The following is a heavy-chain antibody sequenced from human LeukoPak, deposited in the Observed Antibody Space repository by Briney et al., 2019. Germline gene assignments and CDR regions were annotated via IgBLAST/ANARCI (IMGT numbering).Heavy chain of an antibody. CDR2: IYTSGST. J-gene: IGHJ4*02. Sequence: PSETLSLTCTVSGGSISSGSYYWSWIRQPAGKGLEWIGRIYTSGSTNYNPSLKSRVTISVDTSKNQFSLKLSSVTAADTAVYYCARYKFQQWLETLYYFDYWGQGTLVTVSS. CDR3: ARYKFQQWLETLYYFDY. D-gene: IGHD6-19*01. V-gene: IGHV4-61*02. CDR1: GGSISSGSYY.